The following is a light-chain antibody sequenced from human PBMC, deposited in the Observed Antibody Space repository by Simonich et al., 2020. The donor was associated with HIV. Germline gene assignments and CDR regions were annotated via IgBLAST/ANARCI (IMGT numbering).Light chain of an antibody. Sequence: DIQMTQSSSILSASVGDRVTIICRASQSISSWLDWYQQKPGKAPKLLIYKASSLESGVPARFSGSGSGTEFTLTISSLQPDDFATYYCQQYNSYQYTFGQGTKLEIK. CDR1: QSISSW. J-gene: IGKJ2*01. V-gene: IGKV1-5*03. CDR2: KAS. CDR3: QQYNSYQYT.